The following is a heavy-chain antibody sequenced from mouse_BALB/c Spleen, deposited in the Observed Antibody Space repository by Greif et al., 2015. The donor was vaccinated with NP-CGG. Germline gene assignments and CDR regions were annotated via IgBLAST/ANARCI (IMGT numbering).Heavy chain of an antibody. Sequence: VQLQQSGAELVRSGASVKLSCTASGFNIKDYYMHWVKQRPEQGLEWIGWINPENGDTEYAPKFQGKATMTADTSSNTAYLQLSSLTSEDTAVYYCNADGNYNWGQGTTLTVSS. D-gene: IGHD2-1*01. CDR2: INPENGDT. J-gene: IGHJ2*01. V-gene: IGHV14-4*02. CDR1: GFNIKDYY. CDR3: NADGNYN.